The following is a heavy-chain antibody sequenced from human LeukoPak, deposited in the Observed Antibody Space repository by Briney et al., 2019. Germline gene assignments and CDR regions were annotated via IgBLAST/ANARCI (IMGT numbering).Heavy chain of an antibody. CDR2: IIPIFGTA. V-gene: IGHV1-69*13. Sequence: SVKVSCKASGGTFSSYAISWVRQAPGQGLEWMGGIIPIFGTANYAQKFQGRVTITADESTSTAYMELSSLRSEDTAVYYCASRLERFWSGYYFGAFDIWGQGTMVTVSS. J-gene: IGHJ3*02. CDR1: GGTFSSYA. CDR3: ASRLERFWSGYYFGAFDI. D-gene: IGHD3-3*01.